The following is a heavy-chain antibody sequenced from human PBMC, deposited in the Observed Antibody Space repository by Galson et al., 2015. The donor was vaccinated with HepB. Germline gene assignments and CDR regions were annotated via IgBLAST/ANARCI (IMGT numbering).Heavy chain of an antibody. CDR1: GFTFSSYE. CDR2: ISSSGSTI. CDR3: ARWAAGGDIVVVVAAQIQYHGMDV. Sequence: SLRLSCAASGFTFSSYEMNWVRQAPGKGLEWVSYISSSGSTIYYADSVKGRFTISRDNAKNSLYLQMNSLRAEDTAVYYCARWAAGGDIVVVVAAQIQYHGMDVWGQVTTFTVSS. D-gene: IGHD2-15*01. J-gene: IGHJ6*02. V-gene: IGHV3-48*03.